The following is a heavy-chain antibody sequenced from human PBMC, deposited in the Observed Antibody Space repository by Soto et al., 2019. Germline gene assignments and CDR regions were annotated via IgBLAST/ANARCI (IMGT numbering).Heavy chain of an antibody. V-gene: IGHV3-33*01. CDR2: IWSDGSNK. D-gene: IGHD3-3*01. J-gene: IGHJ5*02. Sequence: QEQLVESGGGVVQSGRSLRLSCAASGFTFSSYGFHWVRQAPGKGLEWVAVIWSDGSNKYYSDSVKGRFTISRDDSKKMVYLHMDTLRPEDTALSYCSRVRLRIFDWLDPWGQGTLVTVSS. CDR1: GFTFSSYG. CDR3: SRVRLRIFDWLDP.